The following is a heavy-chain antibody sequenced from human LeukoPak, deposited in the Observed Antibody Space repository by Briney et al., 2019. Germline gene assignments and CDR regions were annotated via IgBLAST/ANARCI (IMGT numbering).Heavy chain of an antibody. CDR1: GGSISSGSYY. J-gene: IGHJ3*01. V-gene: IGHV4-61*02. Sequence: SETLSLTCTVSGGSISSGSYYWSWIRQPAGKGLEWIGRIYTSGSTNYNPSLKSRVTISVDTSKNQFSLKLSSVTAADTAVYCCASQYYYGSAYWGQGTMVTVSS. CDR3: ASQYYYGSAY. D-gene: IGHD3-10*01. CDR2: IYTSGST.